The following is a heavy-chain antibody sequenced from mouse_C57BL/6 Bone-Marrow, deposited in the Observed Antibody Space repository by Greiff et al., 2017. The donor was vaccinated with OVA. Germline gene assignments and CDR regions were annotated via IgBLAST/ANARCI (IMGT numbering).Heavy chain of an antibody. J-gene: IGHJ1*03. CDR3: AGIFYGSSYWYFDV. CDR2: IFPGSGST. D-gene: IGHD1-1*01. Sequence: QVQLQQSGPELVKPGASVKISCKASGYTFTDYYINWVKQRPGQGLEWIGWIFPGSGSTYYNEKFKGKATLTVDKSSSTAYMLLSSLTSDASAVYFCAGIFYGSSYWYFDVWGTGTTVTVSA. V-gene: IGHV1-75*01. CDR1: GYTFTDYY.